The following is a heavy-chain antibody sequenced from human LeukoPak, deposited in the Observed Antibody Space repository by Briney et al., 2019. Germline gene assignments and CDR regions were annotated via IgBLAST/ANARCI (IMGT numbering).Heavy chain of an antibody. CDR2: IYYSGST. Sequence: SQTLSLTCTVSGGSISSSSYYWGWIRQPPGKGLEWIGSIYYSGSTYYNPSLKSRVTISVDTSKNQFSLKLSSVTAADTAVYYCARGAGGSSWYMSGRYFQHWGQGTLVTVSS. V-gene: IGHV4-39*07. J-gene: IGHJ1*01. D-gene: IGHD6-13*01. CDR1: GGSISSSSYY. CDR3: ARGAGGSSWYMSGRYFQH.